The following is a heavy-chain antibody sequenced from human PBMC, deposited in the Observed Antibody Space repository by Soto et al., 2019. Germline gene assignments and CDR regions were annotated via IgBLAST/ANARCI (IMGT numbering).Heavy chain of an antibody. Sequence: ASDTLFLPRTVSGGSLSSSSFYLGWIRQPPGKGLEWVGSIYYLGNTYYNPSLGSRVTISVDTSKNQFSLKLRSVTAADTAVFYCAGLYPYESSGYHLNYWGQGTLVTVSS. D-gene: IGHD3-22*01. V-gene: IGHV4-39*01. J-gene: IGHJ4*02. CDR3: AGLYPYESSGYHLNY. CDR1: GGSLSSSSFY. CDR2: IYYLGNT.